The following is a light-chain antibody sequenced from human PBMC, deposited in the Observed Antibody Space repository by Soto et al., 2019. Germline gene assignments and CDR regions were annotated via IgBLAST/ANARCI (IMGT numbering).Light chain of an antibody. CDR1: SSDVGGYNF. Sequence: QSALTQPRSVSGSPGQSATISCTGTSSDVGGYNFVSWYQQHPGKAPKLMIYDVSERPSGVPDRFSASKSGNTASLTISGLQAEDEADYYCCSYAGTYTYVFGSGTKVTVL. J-gene: IGLJ1*01. V-gene: IGLV2-11*01. CDR3: CSYAGTYTYV. CDR2: DVS.